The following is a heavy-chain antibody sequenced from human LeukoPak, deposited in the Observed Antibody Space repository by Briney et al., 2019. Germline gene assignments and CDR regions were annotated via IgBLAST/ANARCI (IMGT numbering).Heavy chain of an antibody. D-gene: IGHD6-6*01. J-gene: IGHJ4*02. CDR1: GFTFSDYE. V-gene: IGHV3-23*01. CDR3: AGFEYSSSSEDY. Sequence: GGSLRLSCAASGFTFSDYEMDWVRQAPGKGLEWVSAISGSGGSTYYADSVKGRFTISRDNSKNTLYLQMNSLRAEDTAVYYCAGFEYSSSSEDYWGQGTLVAVSS. CDR2: ISGSGGST.